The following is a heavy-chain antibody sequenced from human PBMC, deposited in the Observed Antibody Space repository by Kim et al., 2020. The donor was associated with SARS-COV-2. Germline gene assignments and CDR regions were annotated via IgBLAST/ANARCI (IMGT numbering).Heavy chain of an antibody. D-gene: IGHD1-26*01. J-gene: IGHJ4*02. CDR2: IHDAGST. Sequence: GGSLRRSCAVSGSSVRSSYMTWVRQAPGKGLEWVSAIHDAGSTYYADSVKGRFTISRDIPKDTLYLQMNSLRAEDTAVYCCSSSTVGAYFDYWGQGSLVTVSS. CDR1: GSSVRSSY. V-gene: IGHV3-53*01. CDR3: SSSTVGAYFDY.